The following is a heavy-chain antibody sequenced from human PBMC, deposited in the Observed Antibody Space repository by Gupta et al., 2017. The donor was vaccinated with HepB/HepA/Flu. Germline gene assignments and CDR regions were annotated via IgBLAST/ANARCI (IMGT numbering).Heavy chain of an antibody. CDR2: IYTSGST. CDR3: ARVVAVRYCDY. V-gene: IGHV4-4*07. D-gene: IGHD6-6*01. J-gene: IGHJ4*02. CDR1: GASISSNF. Sequence: QVQLQESGPGLVKPSETLSLTCTVSGASISSNFWSWIRQPAGKGLEWIGRIYTSGSTYYNPSLKSRVSMSIDASKNQFSLKLNSVTAADTAIYYCARVVAVRYCDYWGQGALVTVS.